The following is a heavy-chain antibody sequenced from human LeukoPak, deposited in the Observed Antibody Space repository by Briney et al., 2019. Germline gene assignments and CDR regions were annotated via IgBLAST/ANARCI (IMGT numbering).Heavy chain of an antibody. CDR3: AREGHGFRELFYYYMDV. CDR1: GYTFTSYG. D-gene: IGHD3-10*01. Sequence: ASVKVSCKASGYTFTSYGISWVRQAPGQGLEWMGWISAYNGNTNYAQKLQGRVTMTTDTSTSTAYMELRSLRSDDTAVYYCAREGHGFRELFYYYMDVWGKGTTVTVSS. J-gene: IGHJ6*03. CDR2: ISAYNGNT. V-gene: IGHV1-18*01.